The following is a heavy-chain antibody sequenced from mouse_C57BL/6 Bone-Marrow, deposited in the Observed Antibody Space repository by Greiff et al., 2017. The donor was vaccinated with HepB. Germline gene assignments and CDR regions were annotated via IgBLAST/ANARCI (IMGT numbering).Heavy chain of an antibody. J-gene: IGHJ2*01. CDR3: ARSSTMITTYYFDY. Sequence: QVQLKQSGAELVKPGASVKLSCKASGYTFTSYWMQWVKQRPGQGLEWIGEIDPSDSYTNYNQKFKGKATLTVDTSSSTAYMQLSSLTSEDSAVYYCARSSTMITTYYFDYWGQGTTLTVSS. CDR1: GYTFTSYW. CDR2: IDPSDSYT. V-gene: IGHV1-50*01. D-gene: IGHD2-4*01.